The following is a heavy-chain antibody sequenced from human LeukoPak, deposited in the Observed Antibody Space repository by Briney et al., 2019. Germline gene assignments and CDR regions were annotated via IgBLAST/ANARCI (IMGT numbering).Heavy chain of an antibody. CDR2: IYTSGST. CDR3: ARDLLYGFDP. CDR1: GGSISSGSYY. J-gene: IGHJ5*02. Sequence: SETLSLTCTVSGGSISSGSYYWSWLRQPAGKGLEWIGRIYTSGSTNYNPSLKSRVTISVDTSKNQFSLKLSSVTAADTAVYYCARDLLYGFDPWSQGTLVTVSS. D-gene: IGHD2-8*01. V-gene: IGHV4-61*02.